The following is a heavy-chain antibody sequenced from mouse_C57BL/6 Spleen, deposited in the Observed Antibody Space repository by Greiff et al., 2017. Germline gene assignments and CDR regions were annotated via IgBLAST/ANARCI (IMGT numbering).Heavy chain of an antibody. Sequence: EVKLVESGGGLVKPGGSLKLSCAASGFTFSSYAMSWVRQTPEKRLEWVATISDGGSYTYYPDNVKGRFTISRDNAKNNLYLQMSHLKSEDTAMYYCARSGTAQATGAMDYWGQGTSVTVSS. CDR3: ARSGTAQATGAMDY. CDR2: ISDGGSYT. D-gene: IGHD3-2*02. CDR1: GFTFSSYA. V-gene: IGHV5-4*03. J-gene: IGHJ4*01.